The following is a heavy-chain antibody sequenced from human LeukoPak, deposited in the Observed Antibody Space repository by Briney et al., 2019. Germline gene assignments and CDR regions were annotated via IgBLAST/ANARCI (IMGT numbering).Heavy chain of an antibody. D-gene: IGHD6-13*01. CDR2: INPNSGGT. CDR3: ARGRSGISKPAGTKTLPYYFDY. CDR1: GYTFTGYY. J-gene: IGHJ4*02. V-gene: IGHV1-2*02. Sequence: ASVKVSCTASGYTFTGYYMHWVRQAPGQGLEWMGWINPNSGGTNYAQNFQGRVTMTRDTSISTAYMELSRLRSDDTAVYYCARGRSGISKPAGTKTLPYYFDYWGQGTLVTVSS.